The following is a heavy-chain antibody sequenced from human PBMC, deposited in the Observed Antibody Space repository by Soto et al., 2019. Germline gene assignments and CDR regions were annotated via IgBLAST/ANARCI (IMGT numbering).Heavy chain of an antibody. D-gene: IGHD1-26*01. CDR2: ISSSGSTI. CDR3: ERDGTAPGIVGATTAFDI. Sequence: GGSLRLSCAASGFTFSSYEMNWVRQAPGKGLEWVSYISSSGSTIYYADSVKGRFTISRDNAKNSLYLQMNSLRAEDTAVYYGERDGTAPGIVGATTAFDIWGQGTMVTVSS. J-gene: IGHJ3*02. CDR1: GFTFSSYE. V-gene: IGHV3-48*03.